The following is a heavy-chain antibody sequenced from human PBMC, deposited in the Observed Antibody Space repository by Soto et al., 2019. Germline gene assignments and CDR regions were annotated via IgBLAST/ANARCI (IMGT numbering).Heavy chain of an antibody. CDR2: ISVGGGIT. CDR3: AKDPAMATPYCSGGSCLADYYYYGTEV. J-gene: IGHJ6*02. V-gene: IGHV3-23*01. Sequence: PWGSLRLSCAASGFTFSSYAMSWVRQAPGKGLEWVSAISVGGGITYYADSVKGRFTISRDNSKNTLYLQMNSLRAEDTAVYYCAKDPAMATPYCSGGSCLADYYYYGTEVWGQRSTVNFS. D-gene: IGHD2-15*01. CDR1: GFTFSSYA.